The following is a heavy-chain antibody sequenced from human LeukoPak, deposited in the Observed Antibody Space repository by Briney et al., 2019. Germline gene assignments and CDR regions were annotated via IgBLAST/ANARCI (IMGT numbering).Heavy chain of an antibody. CDR2: IRYDGSNK. CDR3: ARALNDAFDI. CDR1: GFTFSSYG. J-gene: IGHJ3*02. Sequence: PGGSLRLSCAASGFTFSSYGMHWVRQAPGKGLEWVAFIRYDGSNKYYADSVKGRFTISRDNSKNTLYLQMNSLRAEDTAVYYCARALNDAFDIWGQGTMVTVSS. V-gene: IGHV3-30*02.